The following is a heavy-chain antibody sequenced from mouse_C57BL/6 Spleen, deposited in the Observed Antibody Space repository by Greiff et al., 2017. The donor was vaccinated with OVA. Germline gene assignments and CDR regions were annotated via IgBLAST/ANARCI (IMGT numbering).Heavy chain of an antibody. CDR1: GFSLTSYG. J-gene: IGHJ4*01. V-gene: IGHV2-6*01. CDR3: ASGRLGLDY. Sequence: VQLQESGPGLVAPSQSLSITCTVSGFSLTSYGVYWVRQSPGKGLEWLGVIWGVGSTNYNSAPKSRLSISKDNSKSQVFLKMTSLQTDDTAMYYCASGRLGLDYWGQGTSVTVSS. D-gene: IGHD4-1*01. CDR2: IWGVGST.